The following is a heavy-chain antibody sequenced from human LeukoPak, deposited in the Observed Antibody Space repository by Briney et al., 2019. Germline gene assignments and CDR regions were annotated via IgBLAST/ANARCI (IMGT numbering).Heavy chain of an antibody. J-gene: IGHJ4*02. CDR1: GGTFSSYA. V-gene: IGHV1-69*05. CDR2: IIPIFGTA. Sequence: SVKVSCKASGGTFSSYAISWVRQAPGQGLEWMGRIIPIFGTANYAQKFQGRVTITTDESTSTAYMELSSLRSEDTAAYYCARDSGDDGYYNSVGDYWGQGTLVTVSS. CDR3: ARDSGDDGYYNSVGDY. D-gene: IGHD5-24*01.